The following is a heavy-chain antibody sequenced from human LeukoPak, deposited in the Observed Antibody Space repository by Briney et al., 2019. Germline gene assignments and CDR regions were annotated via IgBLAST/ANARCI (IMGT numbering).Heavy chain of an antibody. CDR3: ARDKAMGF. CDR2: ISSSGSTI. Sequence: GGSLRLSCAASGFTFSSYEMNWVRQAPGKGLEWLSYISSSGSTIYYADSVKGRFTISRDNSKNTLYLQMNSLRAEDTAVYYCARDKAMGFWGQGTLVTVSS. D-gene: IGHD1-26*01. J-gene: IGHJ4*02. CDR1: GFTFSSYE. V-gene: IGHV3-48*03.